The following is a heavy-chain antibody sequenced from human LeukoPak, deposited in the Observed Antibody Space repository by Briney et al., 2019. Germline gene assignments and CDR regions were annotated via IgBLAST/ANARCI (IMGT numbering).Heavy chain of an antibody. J-gene: IGHJ2*01. Sequence: SETLSLTCTVSGGSISSYYWSWIRQPPGKGLEWIGYIYYSGSTNYNPSLKSRVTISVDTSKNQFSLKLSSVTAADTAVYYCARRHCSSTSCYFSPRPYWYFDLWGRGTLVTVSS. V-gene: IGHV4-59*08. D-gene: IGHD2-2*01. CDR3: ARRHCSSTSCYFSPRPYWYFDL. CDR2: IYYSGST. CDR1: GGSISSYY.